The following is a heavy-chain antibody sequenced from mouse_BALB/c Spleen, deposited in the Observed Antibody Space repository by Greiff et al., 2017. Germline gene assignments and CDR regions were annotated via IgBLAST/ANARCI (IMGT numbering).Heavy chain of an antibody. CDR3: ARRADWDGFAY. J-gene: IGHJ3*01. D-gene: IGHD4-1*01. V-gene: IGHV8-12*01. CDR2: IYWDDDK. Sequence: QVTLKECGPGILQPSQTLSLTCSFSGFSLSTSGMGVSWIRQPSGKGLEWLAHIYWDDDKRYNPSLKSRLTISKDTSRNQVFLKITSVDTADTATYYCARRADWDGFAYWGQGTLVTVSA. CDR1: GFSLSTSGMG.